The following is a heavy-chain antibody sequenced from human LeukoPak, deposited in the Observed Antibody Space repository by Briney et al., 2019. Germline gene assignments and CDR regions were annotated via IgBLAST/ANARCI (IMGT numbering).Heavy chain of an antibody. V-gene: IGHV4-34*01. CDR2: INHSGGT. J-gene: IGHJ3*02. CDR1: GGSFSGYY. Sequence: PETLSLTCAVYGGSFSGYYWSWIRQPPGKGLEWIGEINHSGGTNYNPSLKSRVTISVDTSKNQFSLKLSSVTAADTAVYYCARRRPIRRSSTRFPYAFDIWGQGTMVTVSS. CDR3: ARRRPIRRSSTRFPYAFDI. D-gene: IGHD2-2*01.